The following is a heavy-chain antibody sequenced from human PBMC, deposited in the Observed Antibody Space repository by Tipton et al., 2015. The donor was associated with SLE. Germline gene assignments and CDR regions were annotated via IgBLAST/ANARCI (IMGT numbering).Heavy chain of an antibody. D-gene: IGHD3-3*01. CDR1: GFTFSSYW. CDR3: AKDGDYDFWSGYSLFDY. Sequence: SLRLSCAASGFTFSSYWMSWVRQAPGKGLEWVANIKQDGSEKYYVDSVKGRFTISRDNSKNTLYLQMNSLRAEDTAVYYCAKDGDYDFWSGYSLFDYWGQGTLVTVSS. J-gene: IGHJ4*02. V-gene: IGHV3-7*01. CDR2: IKQDGSEK.